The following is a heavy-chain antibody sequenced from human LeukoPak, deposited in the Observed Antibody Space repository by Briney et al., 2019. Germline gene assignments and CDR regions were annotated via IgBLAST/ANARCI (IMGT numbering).Heavy chain of an antibody. J-gene: IGHJ4*02. CDR2: IYPRDGST. CDR3: ARDQEGFDY. CDR1: GYTFTNNY. V-gene: IGHV1-46*01. Sequence: ATVKVSCKASGYTFTNNYLHWVRQAPGQGLEWMGMIYPRDGSTSYAQNFQGRVTVTRDTSTTTVHMELRGLRSEDTAVYYCARDQEGFDYRGQGTVVTVSS.